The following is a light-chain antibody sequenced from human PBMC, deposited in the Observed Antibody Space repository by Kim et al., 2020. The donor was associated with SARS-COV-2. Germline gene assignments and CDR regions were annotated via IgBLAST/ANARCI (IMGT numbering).Light chain of an antibody. J-gene: IGLJ3*02. Sequence: QSALTQPASVSGSPGQSISISCTGTSSNIGSYNYVSWHQQHPGKAPKLMINDVNKRPSGISSRFSGSKSGSTASLTISGLQAEDEADYYCSSFTTRSTLVFGGGTKVTVL. CDR3: SSFTTRSTLV. V-gene: IGLV2-14*03. CDR2: DVN. CDR1: SSNIGSYNY.